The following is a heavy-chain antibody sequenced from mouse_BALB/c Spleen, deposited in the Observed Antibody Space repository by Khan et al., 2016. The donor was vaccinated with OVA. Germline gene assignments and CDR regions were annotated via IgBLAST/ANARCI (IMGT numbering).Heavy chain of an antibody. J-gene: IGHJ2*01. CDR2: IDPANGNT. D-gene: IGHD1-2*01. CDR1: GFNIKDTY. V-gene: IGHV14-3*02. Sequence: EVQLQESGAELVKPGASVKLSCTASGFNIKDTYMHWVKQRPEQGLEWIGRIDPANGNTKYDPKFQGKATITADTSSNTAYLQLSSLTSEDTAVYYCAREPFYGHFDDWGQGTTLTVSS. CDR3: AREPFYGHFDD.